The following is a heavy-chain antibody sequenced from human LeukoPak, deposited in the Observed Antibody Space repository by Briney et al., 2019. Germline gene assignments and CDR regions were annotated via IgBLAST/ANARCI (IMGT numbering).Heavy chain of an antibody. D-gene: IGHD3-3*01. J-gene: IGHJ3*02. CDR2: IYYSGST. V-gene: IGHV4-59*01. CDR1: GGSISSYY. CDR3: ARSPYGPHHSNEFGVVISPLNHAFDI. Sequence: PSETLSLTCTVSGGSISSYYWSWIRQPPGKGLEWIGYIYYSGSTNYNPSLKSRVTISVDTSKNQFSLKLSSVTAADTAVYYCARSPYGPHHSNEFGVVISPLNHAFDIWGQGTMVTISS.